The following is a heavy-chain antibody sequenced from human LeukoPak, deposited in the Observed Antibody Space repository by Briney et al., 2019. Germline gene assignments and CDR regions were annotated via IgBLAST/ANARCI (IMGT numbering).Heavy chain of an antibody. D-gene: IGHD4-17*01. CDR1: GYSFSIYG. V-gene: IGHV1-18*01. J-gene: IGHJ4*02. Sequence: ASVKVSCKASGYSFSIYGITWARLAPGQGLEYLGWISASDGTTNYAQKVQDRVTMTTDTSTSTAYLELRSLRSEDTAVYYCARCGAAVTTHFSHWGQGTLVTVSS. CDR2: ISASDGTT. CDR3: ARCGAAVTTHFSH.